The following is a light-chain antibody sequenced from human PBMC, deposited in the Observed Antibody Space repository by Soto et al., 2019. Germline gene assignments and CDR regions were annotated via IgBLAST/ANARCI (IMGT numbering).Light chain of an antibody. CDR2: VVN. CDR1: RSDIGDSNF. V-gene: IGLV2-14*01. J-gene: IGLJ1*01. Sequence: QSVLTQPASVSGSPGQSVTISCTGPRSDIGDSNFISWYQHSPGKAPRLLIYVVNNRPSAVSTRFSASKAGNTASLTISGLLDDDEADYFSASFRSGTILVFGSGTKVTVL. CDR3: ASFRSGTILV.